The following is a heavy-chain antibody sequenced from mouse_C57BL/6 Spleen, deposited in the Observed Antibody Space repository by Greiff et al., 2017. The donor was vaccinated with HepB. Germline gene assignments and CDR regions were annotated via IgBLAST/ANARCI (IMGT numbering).Heavy chain of an antibody. CDR1: GYTFTGYW. CDR2: ILPGSGST. J-gene: IGHJ4*01. V-gene: IGHV1-9*01. CDR3: ASPWDNYAMDD. Sequence: QVQLQQPGAELMKPGASVKLSCKATGYTFTGYWIEWVKQRPGQGLEWIGEILPGSGSTNYNEKFKGKATFTADTSSNTAYMQLSSLTTEDSAIYCWASPWDNYAMDDWGQGTSVTVSS. D-gene: IGHD4-1*01.